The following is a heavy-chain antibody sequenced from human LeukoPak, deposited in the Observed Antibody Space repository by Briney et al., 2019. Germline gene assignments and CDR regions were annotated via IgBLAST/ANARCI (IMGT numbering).Heavy chain of an antibody. D-gene: IGHD6-13*01. Sequence: SETLSLTCSVSGGSISSSSYYWGWIRQPPGKGLEWIGTIYYSGSTYYNPSLKSRVTISEDTSKNQFSLKLGSFTATLTPVYYCARLLRQQAYYFDYWGQGTLVTVSS. CDR2: IYYSGST. J-gene: IGHJ4*02. CDR1: GGSISSSSYY. V-gene: IGHV4-39*01. CDR3: ARLLRQQAYYFDY.